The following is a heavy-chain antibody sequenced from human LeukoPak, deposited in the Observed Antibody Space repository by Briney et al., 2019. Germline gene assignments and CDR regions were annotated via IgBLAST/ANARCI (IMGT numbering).Heavy chain of an antibody. CDR3: ARVRRWLQLGYFDY. CDR2: IYYSGST. CDR1: GGSISSGGYY. V-gene: IGHV4-31*03. J-gene: IGHJ4*02. Sequence: PSETLSLTCTVSGGSISSGGYYWSWIRQHPGKGLEWIGYIYYSGSTYYNPSLKSRVTISVDTSKNQFSLKLSSVTAADTAVYYCARVRRWLQLGYFDYWGQGTLVTVSS. D-gene: IGHD5-24*01.